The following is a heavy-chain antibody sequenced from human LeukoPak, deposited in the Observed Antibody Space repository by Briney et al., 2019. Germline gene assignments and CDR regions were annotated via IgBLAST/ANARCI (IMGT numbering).Heavy chain of an antibody. J-gene: IGHJ4*02. CDR3: ARGGLDDYAPDY. CDR2: ISSSSSYI. Sequence: GGSLRLSCAASGFTFSSYSMNWVRQAPGKGLEWVSSISSSSSYIYYADSVRGRFTISRDNAKNSLYLQMNSLRAEDTAVYYCARGGLDDYAPDYWGQGTLVTVSS. D-gene: IGHD4-17*01. V-gene: IGHV3-21*01. CDR1: GFTFSSYS.